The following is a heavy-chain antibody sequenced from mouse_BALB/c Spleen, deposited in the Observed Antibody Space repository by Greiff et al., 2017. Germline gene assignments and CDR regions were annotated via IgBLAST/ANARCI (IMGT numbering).Heavy chain of an antibody. CDR1: GFTFTDYY. CDR2: IYPGSGNT. CDR3: ASVYYGNYFDY. V-gene: IGHV1-77*01. Sequence: VQLQQSGAELVRPGASVKLSCKASGFTFTDYYINWVKQSPGQGLEWIGEIYPGSGNTYYNEKFKGQATLTADKSSSTSYMQLSSLTSEDSAVYFCASVYYGNYFDYWGQGTTVAVSS. J-gene: IGHJ2*01. D-gene: IGHD2-1*01.